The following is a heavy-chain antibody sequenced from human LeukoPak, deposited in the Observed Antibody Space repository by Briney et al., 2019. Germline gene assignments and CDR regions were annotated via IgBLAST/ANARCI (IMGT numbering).Heavy chain of an antibody. CDR1: GFGVKSSY. D-gene: IGHD3-10*01. J-gene: IGHJ4*02. Sequence: PGGSLRLSCAASGFGVKSSYMNWVGQAPGEGLEWVSLLYAGGESYYADSVRGRFTISRDNSNNTVFLEMNSLTADDTAVYFCARDSAGNQYSSGNFDLWGQGTLVTVSS. CDR3: ARDSAGNQYSSGNFDL. V-gene: IGHV3-53*01. CDR2: LYAGGES.